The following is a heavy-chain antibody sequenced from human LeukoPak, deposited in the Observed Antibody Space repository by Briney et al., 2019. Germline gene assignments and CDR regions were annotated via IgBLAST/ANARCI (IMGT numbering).Heavy chain of an antibody. CDR3: ARDCSSTSCYPY. CDR2: ISSSGSII. V-gene: IGHV3-48*03. J-gene: IGHJ4*02. D-gene: IGHD2-2*01. CDR1: GFTFSSYE. Sequence: GGSLRLSCAASGFTFSSYEMNWVRQAPGKGLEWVSYISSSGSIIYYADSVKGRFTISRDNAKNSLYLQMNSLRAEDTAVYYCARDCSSTSCYPYWGQGTLVTVSS.